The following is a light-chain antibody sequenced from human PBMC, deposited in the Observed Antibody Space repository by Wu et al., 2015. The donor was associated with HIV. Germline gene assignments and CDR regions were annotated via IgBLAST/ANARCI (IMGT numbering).Light chain of an antibody. CDR1: QSISSW. V-gene: IGKV1-5*03. Sequence: DVQMTQSPSTLSASVGDRVTITCRASQSISSWLAWYQQKPGKAPNLLIYKASTLQSGVPSRFSGSGSETEFTLTTSSLQPDDFATYYCQQYVSYSAWTFGQGTKVEIK. CDR3: QQYVSYSAWT. CDR2: KAS. J-gene: IGKJ1*01.